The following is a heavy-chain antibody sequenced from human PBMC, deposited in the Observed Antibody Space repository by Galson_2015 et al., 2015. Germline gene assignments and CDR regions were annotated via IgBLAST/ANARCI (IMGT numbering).Heavy chain of an antibody. J-gene: IGHJ4*02. CDR3: SRTSSEGADC. Sequence: SLSLSCAASGFMFRNYGMRWVRRAPGKGLEWVASINYDGSDKYHLDSVRGRFTVSRDNAKNSLYLQMNSLTAEDTAVYYCSRTSSEGADCWGQGTLVTVSS. D-gene: IGHD1-26*01. V-gene: IGHV3-7*01. CDR1: GFMFRNYG. CDR2: INYDGSDK.